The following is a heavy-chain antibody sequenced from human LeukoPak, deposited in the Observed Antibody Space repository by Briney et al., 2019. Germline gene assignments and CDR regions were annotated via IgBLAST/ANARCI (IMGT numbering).Heavy chain of an antibody. D-gene: IGHD3-3*01. V-gene: IGHV4-34*01. J-gene: IGHJ4*02. Sequence: NPSETLSLTCAVYGGSFSGYYWSWIRQPPGKGLEWIGEINHSGSTNYNPSLKSRVTISVDTSKNQFSLKLSSVTAADTAVYYCARGGAGADYDFWSGSTRVYYFDYWGQGTLVTVSS. CDR2: INHSGST. CDR1: GGSFSGYY. CDR3: ARGGAGADYDFWSGSTRVYYFDY.